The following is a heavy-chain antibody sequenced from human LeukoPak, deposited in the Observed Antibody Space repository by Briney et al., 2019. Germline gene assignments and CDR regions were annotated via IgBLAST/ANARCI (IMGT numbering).Heavy chain of an antibody. CDR1: GGSFSGYY. D-gene: IGHD3-3*01. CDR2: INHSGST. Sequence: PSETLSLTCAVHGGSFSGYYWSWIRQPPGKGLEWIGEINHSGSTNYNPSLKSRVTISVDTSKNQFSLKLSSVTAADTAVYYCARAPEMAGYYDFWSGYWGFDYWGQGTLVTVSS. CDR3: ARAPEMAGYYDFWSGYWGFDY. V-gene: IGHV4-34*01. J-gene: IGHJ4*02.